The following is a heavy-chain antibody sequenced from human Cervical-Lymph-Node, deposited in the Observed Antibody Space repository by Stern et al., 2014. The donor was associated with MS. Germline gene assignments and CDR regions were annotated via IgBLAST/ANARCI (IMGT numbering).Heavy chain of an antibody. V-gene: IGHV3-48*02. Sequence: EVQLVESGGGLVQPGGSLRISCAASGLTFSSYSMNWVRQAPGKGLEWVSYIVSIINTIYYACSVMVRFTISRDNAKNSLYLQMNSLRDEDTAVYYCARDRSSGWIDAFDIWGQGTMVTVSS. CDR3: ARDRSSGWIDAFDI. J-gene: IGHJ3*02. CDR2: IVSIINTI. CDR1: GLTFSSYS. D-gene: IGHD6-19*01.